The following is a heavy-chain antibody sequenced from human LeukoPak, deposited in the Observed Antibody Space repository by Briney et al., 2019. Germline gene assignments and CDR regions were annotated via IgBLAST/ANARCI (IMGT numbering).Heavy chain of an antibody. V-gene: IGHV4-38-2*02. CDR2: IYHSGST. CDR3: ARRRYCSSTSCYGQYYYYYMDV. CDR1: GYSISSGYY. J-gene: IGHJ6*03. Sequence: SETLSLTCTVSGYSISSGYYWGWIRQPPGKGLEWIGSIYHSGSTYYNPSLKSRVTISVDTSKSQFSLKLSSVTAADTAVYYCARRRYCSSTSCYGQYYYYYMDVWGKGTTVTISS. D-gene: IGHD2-2*01.